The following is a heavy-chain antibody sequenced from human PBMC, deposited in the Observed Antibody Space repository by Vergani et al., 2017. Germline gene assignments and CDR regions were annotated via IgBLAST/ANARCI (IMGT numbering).Heavy chain of an antibody. V-gene: IGHV3-15*01. Sequence: VQLQESGPGLVEPSETLSLTCAVSGYSIRNGYYWGWIRQPPGKGLEWIGRIRSKNDGGTADYAAPLKGRFTISRDDSKDSAFLLVNNLKTEDTAVYFCYTDYHDYWGQGTLVTVSS. J-gene: IGHJ4*02. CDR1: GYSIRNGYY. CDR3: YTDYHDY. D-gene: IGHD2-2*02. CDR2: IRSKNDGGTA.